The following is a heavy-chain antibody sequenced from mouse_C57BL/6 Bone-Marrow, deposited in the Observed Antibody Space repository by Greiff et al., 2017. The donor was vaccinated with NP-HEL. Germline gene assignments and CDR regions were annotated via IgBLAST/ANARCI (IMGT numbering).Heavy chain of an antibody. CDR3: ARDDYFRYFDY. J-gene: IGHJ2*01. Sequence: DVKLVESGGDLVKPGGSLKLSCAASGFTFSSYGMSWVRQTPDKRLEWVATISSGGSYTYYPDSVKGRFTISRDNAKNTLYLQMSSLKSEDTAMYYCARDDYFRYFDYWGQGTTLTVSS. D-gene: IGHD2-12*01. CDR2: ISSGGSYT. V-gene: IGHV5-6*02. CDR1: GFTFSSYG.